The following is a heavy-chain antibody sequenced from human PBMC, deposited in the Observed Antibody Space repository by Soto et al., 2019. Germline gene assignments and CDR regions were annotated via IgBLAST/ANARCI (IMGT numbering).Heavy chain of an antibody. CDR1: GDTLINYS. D-gene: IGHD2-2*01. Sequence: QVQLVQSAAEVKEPGSSVKISCKAPGDTLINYSFSWMRQAPGQGLEWIGGIVPTSGGPNSADKFHDRLTITADRSTATVTMQLSSLTSDDTAVYYCARVGIRLIPADPGGGYHFQGLDVWGQGTKITVS. J-gene: IGHJ6*02. V-gene: IGHV1-69*01. CDR3: ARVGIRLIPADPGGGYHFQGLDV. CDR2: IVPTSGGP.